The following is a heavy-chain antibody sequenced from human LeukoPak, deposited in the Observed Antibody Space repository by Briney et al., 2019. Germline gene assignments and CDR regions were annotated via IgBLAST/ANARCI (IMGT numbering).Heavy chain of an antibody. Sequence: KPGESLKISCKGSGFTFITYWIVWVRQMPGKGLEWMGNISPSDSRTTYSPSFQGQVTFSVDKSISTAYLQWSSLKASDTAMYYCARHSFHGSGSYYSDYWGQGTLVTVSS. V-gene: IGHV5-51*01. D-gene: IGHD3-10*01. CDR1: GFTFITYW. CDR2: ISPSDSRT. J-gene: IGHJ4*02. CDR3: ARHSFHGSGSYYSDY.